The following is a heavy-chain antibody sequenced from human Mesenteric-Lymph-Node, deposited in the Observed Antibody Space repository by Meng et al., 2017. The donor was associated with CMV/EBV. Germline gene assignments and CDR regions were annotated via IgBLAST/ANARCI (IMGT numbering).Heavy chain of an antibody. CDR2: IYPGDSDT. CDR1: GYSFTSYW. CDR3: ARQGWSDFDY. J-gene: IGHJ4*02. V-gene: IGHV5-51*01. Sequence: GESLKISCKGSGYSFTSYWIGWVRQMPGKGLEWMGIIYPGDSDTRYSPSFQGQVPLSADKSISTAYLQCSSLKAADTAIYYCARQGWSDFDYWGQGTLVTVSS. D-gene: IGHD2-15*01.